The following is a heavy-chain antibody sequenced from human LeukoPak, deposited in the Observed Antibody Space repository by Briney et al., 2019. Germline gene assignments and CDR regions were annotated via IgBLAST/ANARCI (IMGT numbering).Heavy chain of an antibody. CDR2: INHSGST. D-gene: IGHD3-3*01. J-gene: IGHJ4*02. Sequence: PSETLSLTCAVYGGSFSGYYWSWIRQPPGKGLEWIGEINHSGSTNYNPSLKSRVTISVDTSKNQFSLKLSSVTAADTAVYYCASGSRYDFWSGYYPTHDYWGQGTLVTVAS. V-gene: IGHV4-34*01. CDR1: GGSFSGYY. CDR3: ASGSRYDFWSGYYPTHDY.